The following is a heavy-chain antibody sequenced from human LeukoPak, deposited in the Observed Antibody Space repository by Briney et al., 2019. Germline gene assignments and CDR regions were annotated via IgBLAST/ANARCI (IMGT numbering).Heavy chain of an antibody. J-gene: IGHJ3*02. Sequence: PSASVKVSCKASGYTFTSYGISWVRQAPGQGLEWMGWISAYNGNTNYAQKLQGRVTMTTDTSTSTAYMELRSLRSDDTAVYYCARVQYQLLSSSDGGFDIWGQGTMVTVSS. CDR3: ARVQYQLLSSSDGGFDI. CDR1: GYTFTSYG. D-gene: IGHD2-2*01. CDR2: ISAYNGNT. V-gene: IGHV1-18*04.